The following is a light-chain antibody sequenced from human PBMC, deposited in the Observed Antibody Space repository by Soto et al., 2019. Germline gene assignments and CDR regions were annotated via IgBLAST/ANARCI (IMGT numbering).Light chain of an antibody. V-gene: IGKV1-27*01. Sequence: DIQMTQSPSSLSASVGDRVTITCRASQGISNYLAWYQQKPGKVPKLLIYAASTLQSGVPSRFSGSGSGTVFTLTISSLQTEDVATYSCQNYNSAPLTCCPGIKVDIK. CDR1: QGISNY. CDR2: AAS. CDR3: QNYNSAPLT. J-gene: IGKJ3*01.